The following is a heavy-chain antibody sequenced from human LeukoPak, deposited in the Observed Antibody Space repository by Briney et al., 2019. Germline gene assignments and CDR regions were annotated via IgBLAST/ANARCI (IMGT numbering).Heavy chain of an antibody. CDR3: ATGREKPYYGSGSYYFDY. CDR2: FDPEDGET. J-gene: IGHJ4*02. V-gene: IGHV1-24*01. D-gene: IGHD3-10*01. Sequence: ASVKVSCKVSGYTLTELSMHWVRHAPVKGLEWMGGFDPEDGETIYAQKFQGRVTMTEDTSTDTAYMELSSLRSEDTAVYYCATGREKPYYGSGSYYFDYWGQGTLVTVSS. CDR1: GYTLTELS.